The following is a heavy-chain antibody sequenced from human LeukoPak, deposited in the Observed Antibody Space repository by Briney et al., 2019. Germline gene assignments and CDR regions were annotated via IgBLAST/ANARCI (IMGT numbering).Heavy chain of an antibody. D-gene: IGHD5-18*01. CDR2: IRSKAYRGTT. J-gene: IGHJ6*02. V-gene: IGHV3-49*04. Sequence: TGGSLRLSCTGSGFTFGDNAMSWVRQAPGKGLEWVGFIRSKAYRGTTEYAASVKGRFSISRDDSASIAYLQMNSLKTEDTAVYYCARGPIQLWIHNAMDVWGQGTTVTVSS. CDR1: GFTFGDNA. CDR3: ARGPIQLWIHNAMDV.